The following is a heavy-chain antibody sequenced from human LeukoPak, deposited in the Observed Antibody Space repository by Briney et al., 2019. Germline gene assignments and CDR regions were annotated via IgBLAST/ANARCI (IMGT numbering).Heavy chain of an antibody. CDR2: INHSGST. Sequence: SETLSLTCAVYGGSFSGYYWSWIRQPPGKGLEWVGEINHSGSTNYNPSLKSRVTISVDPSKNQCSLKLSSVTAADTAVYYCARGQVGRAGTFRIWAYFDHWGQGTLVIVSS. CDR1: GGSFSGYY. J-gene: IGHJ4*02. V-gene: IGHV4-34*01. D-gene: IGHD6-19*01. CDR3: ARGQVGRAGTFRIWAYFDH.